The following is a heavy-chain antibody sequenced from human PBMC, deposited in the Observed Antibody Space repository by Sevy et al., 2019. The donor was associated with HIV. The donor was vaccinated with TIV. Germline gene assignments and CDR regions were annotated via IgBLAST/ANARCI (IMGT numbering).Heavy chain of an antibody. CDR3: ARVPPGIAVAGKVYYYGMDV. Sequence: GGSLRLSCAASGLTFSSYTMNWVRQAPGKGLEWVSYISSSSTMYYADSVKGRFTISRDNAKNSLYLQMNSLRDEDTAAYYCARVPPGIAVAGKVYYYGMDVWGQGTTVTVSS. D-gene: IGHD6-19*01. J-gene: IGHJ6*02. V-gene: IGHV3-48*02. CDR1: GLTFSSYT. CDR2: ISSSSTM.